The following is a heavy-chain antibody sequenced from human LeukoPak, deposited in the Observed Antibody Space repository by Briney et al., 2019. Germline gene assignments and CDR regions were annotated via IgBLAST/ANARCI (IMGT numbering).Heavy chain of an antibody. Sequence: PSETLSLTCTVSGDSISSYNYFWGWIRQPPGKGLEWVGSIYYHGNTYYNPSLKSRVTLSADTSKDQCSLKVTSVTAADTAVYYCARASSGYYWDFDYWGQGALVTVSS. D-gene: IGHD3-22*01. CDR2: IYYHGNT. CDR3: ARASSGYYWDFDY. V-gene: IGHV4-39*01. CDR1: GDSISSYNYF. J-gene: IGHJ4*02.